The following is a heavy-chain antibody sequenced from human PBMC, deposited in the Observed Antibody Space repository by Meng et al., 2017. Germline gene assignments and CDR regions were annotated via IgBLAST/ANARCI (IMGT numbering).Heavy chain of an antibody. CDR1: GGSFSGYY. D-gene: IGHD6-6*01. CDR2: INHSGST. V-gene: IGHV4-34*01. Sequence: QGRLQQWGAGLLKPSETLSLTCAVYGGSFSGYYWSWIRQPPGKGLEWIGEINHSGSTNYNPSLKSRVTISVDTSKNQFSLKLSSVTAADTAVYYCARRGIAARPFYYWGQGTLVTVSS. J-gene: IGHJ4*02. CDR3: ARRGIAARPFYY.